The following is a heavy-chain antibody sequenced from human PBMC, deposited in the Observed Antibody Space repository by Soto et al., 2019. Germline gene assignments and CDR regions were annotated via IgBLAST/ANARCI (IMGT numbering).Heavy chain of an antibody. CDR2: IYYSGST. D-gene: IGHD3-10*01. CDR1: GGSISSYY. CDR3: ARQGFGQLHGLVDV. J-gene: IGHJ6*02. V-gene: IGHV4-59*08. Sequence: SETLSLTCTVSGGSISSYYWSWIRQPPGKGLEWIGYIYYSGSTNYNPSLKSRVTMSVDTSKNHFSLEVNSVTAADTALYYCARQGFGQLHGLVDVWGPGTTVTVSS.